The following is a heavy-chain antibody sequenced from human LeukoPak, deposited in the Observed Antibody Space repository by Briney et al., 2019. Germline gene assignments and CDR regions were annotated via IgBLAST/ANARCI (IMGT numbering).Heavy chain of an antibody. CDR2: IIPIFGTA. J-gene: IGHJ5*02. D-gene: IGHD5-18*01. Sequence: SVKVSCKASGGTFSSYAISWVRQAPGQGLEWMGGIIPIFGTANYAQKFQGRVTITADKSTSTAYMELSSLRSEDTAVYYCAKHVWIQAYLGWFDPWGQGTLVTVSS. CDR3: AKHVWIQAYLGWFDP. CDR1: GGTFSSYA. V-gene: IGHV1-69*06.